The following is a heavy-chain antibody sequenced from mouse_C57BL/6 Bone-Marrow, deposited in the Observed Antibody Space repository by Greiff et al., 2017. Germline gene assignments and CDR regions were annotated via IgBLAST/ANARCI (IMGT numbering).Heavy chain of an antibody. D-gene: IGHD2-4*01. Sequence: VQLQQPGPELVKPGASVKMSCKASGYSFTDYRMNWVKQSHGKSLEWIGIINPNYGTTHYNQKFKGKATLTVDQSSSTAYMQLSSLTSEDSAVYYCARGYDDAYAMDYWGQGTSVTVSS. V-gene: IGHV1-39*01. J-gene: IGHJ4*01. CDR3: ARGYDDAYAMDY. CDR2: INPNYGTT. CDR1: GYSFTDYR.